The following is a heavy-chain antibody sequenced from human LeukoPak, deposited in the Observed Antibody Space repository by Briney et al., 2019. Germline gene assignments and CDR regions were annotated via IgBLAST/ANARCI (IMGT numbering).Heavy chain of an antibody. CDR1: GFTFSYHW. Sequence: GGSLRLSCAASGFTFSYHWMTWVRQAPGKGLEWVANIKNDGAVKNYVDSVKGRFTIYRDNAKNSLYLQMNSLRAEDTAVYYCAKDKDGYNPYWGQGTLVTVSS. CDR2: IKNDGAVK. CDR3: AKDKDGYNPY. V-gene: IGHV3-7*01. D-gene: IGHD5-24*01. J-gene: IGHJ4*02.